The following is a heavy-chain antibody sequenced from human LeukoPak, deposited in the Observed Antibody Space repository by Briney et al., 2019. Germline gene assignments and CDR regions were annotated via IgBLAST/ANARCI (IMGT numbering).Heavy chain of an antibody. CDR3: ARVYDSTLYYYYYYMDV. V-gene: IGHV4-39*07. CDR1: GGSISSNSYY. Sequence: SETLSLTCTVSGGSISSNSYYWGWIRQPPGKGLEWIGSIYYSGSTYYNPSLKSRVTISVDTSKNQFSLKLSSVTAADTAVYYCARVYDSTLYYYYYYMDVWGKGTTVTVSS. CDR2: IYYSGST. J-gene: IGHJ6*03. D-gene: IGHD3-22*01.